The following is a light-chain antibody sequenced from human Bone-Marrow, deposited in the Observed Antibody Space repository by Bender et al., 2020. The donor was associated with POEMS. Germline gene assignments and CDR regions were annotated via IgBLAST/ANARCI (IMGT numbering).Light chain of an antibody. CDR2: EDN. CDR3: QAWDTSSVV. V-gene: IGLV3-1*01. CDR1: QLGDQY. Sequence: SYGLTQPPSVSVSPGHTANITCSVDQLGDQYASCYQLKPGQSPVLVIYEDNKRPSGIPERFSGSNSGNIATLTISGTQALDEADYYCQAWDTSSVVFGGGTKLTVL. J-gene: IGLJ2*01.